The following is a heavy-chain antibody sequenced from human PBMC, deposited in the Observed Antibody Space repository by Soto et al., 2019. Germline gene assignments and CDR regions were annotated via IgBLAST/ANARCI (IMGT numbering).Heavy chain of an antibody. D-gene: IGHD3-9*01. V-gene: IGHV4-30-4*01. Sequence: SETLSLTCTVSGGSISSGDYYWSWIRQPPGKGLEWIGYIYYSGSTYYNPSLKSRVTISVDTSKNQFSLKLSSVTAAYTAVYYCAREDDILTVYYYWGQGTLVTVSS. CDR1: GGSISSGDYY. CDR2: IYYSGST. J-gene: IGHJ4*02. CDR3: AREDDILTVYYY.